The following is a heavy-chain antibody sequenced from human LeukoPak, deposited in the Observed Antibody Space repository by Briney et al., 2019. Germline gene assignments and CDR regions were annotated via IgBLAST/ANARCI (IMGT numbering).Heavy chain of an antibody. J-gene: IGHJ4*02. CDR2: MGQDGSDK. V-gene: IGHV3-7*01. CDR3: AREGGGYVWGSYRLGIDY. Sequence: GGSLTLSCEVSGFTSGTAWLTWVRQAPGKGLEWVADMGQDGSDKYYVDSVKGRFAISRDNAKNSLYLQMNSLRAEDTAVYYCAREGGGYVWGSYRLGIDYWGQGTLVTVSS. CDR1: GFTSGTAW. D-gene: IGHD3-16*02.